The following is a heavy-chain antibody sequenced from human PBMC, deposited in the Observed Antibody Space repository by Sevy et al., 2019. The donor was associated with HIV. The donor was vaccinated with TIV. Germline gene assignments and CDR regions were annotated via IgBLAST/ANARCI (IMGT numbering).Heavy chain of an antibody. CDR3: TKPNERGYSYGWTAAFDI. V-gene: IGHV3-30*18. J-gene: IGHJ3*02. Sequence: GGSLRLSCVVSGFTFSGFYIHWVRQAPGKGLEWVALISYDGSKEDYADSVKGRFTMSRDNSKNTLYLQMNSLRAEDTAVYHCTKPNERGYSYGWTAAFDIWGQGTMVTVSS. CDR1: GFTFSGFY. CDR2: ISYDGSKE. D-gene: IGHD5-18*01.